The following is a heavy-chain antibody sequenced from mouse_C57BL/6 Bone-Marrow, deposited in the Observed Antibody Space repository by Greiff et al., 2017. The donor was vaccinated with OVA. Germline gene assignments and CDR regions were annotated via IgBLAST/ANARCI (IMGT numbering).Heavy chain of an antibody. V-gene: IGHV1-81*01. CDR2: IYPRSGNT. CDR1: GYTFTSYG. CDR3: AEGDSNRYFDD. D-gene: IGHD2-5*01. J-gene: IGHJ2*01. Sequence: QVQLQQSGAELARPGASVKLSCKASGYTFTSYGISWVKQRTGQGLEWIGEIYPRSGNTYYNEKFQGKATLTADKSSSTAYMKLRGLTAEDSAVYFGAEGDSNRYFDDWGQGTTLTVSS.